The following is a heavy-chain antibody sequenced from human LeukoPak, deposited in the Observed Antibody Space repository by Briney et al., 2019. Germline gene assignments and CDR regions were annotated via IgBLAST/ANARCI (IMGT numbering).Heavy chain of an antibody. V-gene: IGHV4-31*03. CDR2: IYYSGST. Sequence: SETLPLTCTVSGGSISSGGYYRSWIRQHPGKGLEWIGYIYYSGSTYYNPSLKSRVTISVDTSKNQFSLKLSSVTAADTAVYYCARGWFGETHNWFDPWGQGTLVTVSS. CDR3: ARGWFGETHNWFDP. D-gene: IGHD3-10*01. J-gene: IGHJ5*02. CDR1: GGSISSGGYY.